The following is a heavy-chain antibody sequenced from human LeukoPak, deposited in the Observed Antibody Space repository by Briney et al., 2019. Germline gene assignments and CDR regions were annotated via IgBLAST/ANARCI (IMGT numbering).Heavy chain of an antibody. CDR2: ISYDGSNK. Sequence: GGSLRLSCAASGFTFSSYGMHWVRQAPGKGLEWVAVISYDGSNKYYADSVKGRFTISRDNSKNTLYLQMNSLRAEDTAVYYCAKGLIAAAGTGYYYGMDVWGQGTTVTVSS. CDR1: GFTFSSYG. V-gene: IGHV3-30*18. D-gene: IGHD6-13*01. CDR3: AKGLIAAAGTGYYYGMDV. J-gene: IGHJ6*02.